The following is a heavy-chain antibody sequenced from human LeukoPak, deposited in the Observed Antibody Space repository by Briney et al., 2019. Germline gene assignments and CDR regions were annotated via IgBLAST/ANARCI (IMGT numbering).Heavy chain of an antibody. CDR2: IKQDGSEK. J-gene: IGHJ6*02. V-gene: IGHV3-7*01. CDR3: ARSYSSSWWGSGYYGMDV. Sequence: GGSLRLSCAASGFTFSSYWMSWVRQAPGKGLEWVANIKQDGSEKYYVDSVKGRFTISRDNAKNSLYLQMNSLRAEDTAVYYCARSYSSSWWGSGYYGMDVWGQGTTVTVSS. CDR1: GFTFSSYW. D-gene: IGHD6-13*01.